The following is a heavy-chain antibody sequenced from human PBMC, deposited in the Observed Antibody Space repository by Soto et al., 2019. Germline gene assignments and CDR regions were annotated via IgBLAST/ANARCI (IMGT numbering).Heavy chain of an antibody. CDR3: ATDSNYGWFDP. Sequence: SETLSLTCTVSVGSISSYYWSWIRQPPGKGLEWIGYIYYSGSTNYNPSLKSRVTISVDTSKNQFSLKLSSVTAADTAVYYCATDSNYGWFDPWGQGTLVTVSS. V-gene: IGHV4-59*01. CDR2: IYYSGST. CDR1: VGSISSYY. J-gene: IGHJ5*02. D-gene: IGHD4-4*01.